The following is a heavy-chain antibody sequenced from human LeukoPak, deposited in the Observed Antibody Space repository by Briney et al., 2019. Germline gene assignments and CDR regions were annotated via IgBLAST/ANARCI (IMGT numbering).Heavy chain of an antibody. J-gene: IGHJ6*02. V-gene: IGHV4-59*01. CDR2: IYYSGST. Sequence: PSETLSLTCTVSGGSISSYYWSWIRQPPGKGLEWIGYIYYSGSTNYNPSLESRVTISVDTSKNQFSLKLSSVTAADTAVYYCARGHYYYGMDVWGQGTTVTVSS. CDR1: GGSISSYY. CDR3: ARGHYYYGMDV.